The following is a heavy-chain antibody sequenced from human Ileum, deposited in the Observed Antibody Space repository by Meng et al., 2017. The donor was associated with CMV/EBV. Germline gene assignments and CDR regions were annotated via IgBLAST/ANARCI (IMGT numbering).Heavy chain of an antibody. V-gene: IGHV3-23*01. J-gene: IGHJ4*02. CDR2: ISGNGVDR. Sequence: FTFRTYIMPWVRQAPGKGLDWVSAISGNGVDRYYADSVKGRFTISRDNFKNTVYLQLNNLRDDDTAVYYCAKGLSSSGWSFERGADYWGQGTLVTVSS. CDR3: AKGLSSSGWSFERGADY. D-gene: IGHD6-19*01. CDR1: FTFRTYI.